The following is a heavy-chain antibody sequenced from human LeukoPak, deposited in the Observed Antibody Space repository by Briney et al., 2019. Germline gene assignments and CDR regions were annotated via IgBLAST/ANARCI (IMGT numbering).Heavy chain of an antibody. Sequence: PGRSLRLSCAASGFTISYNYMSWVRQAPGKGLEWVSVIYSGGSTYYADSVKGRFTISRDNTKNTLYLQMNSLRAEDTAVYYCARGESSAYWGQGTLVTVSS. CDR1: GFTISYNY. CDR3: ARGESSAY. D-gene: IGHD6-6*01. CDR2: IYSGGST. V-gene: IGHV3-66*01. J-gene: IGHJ4*02.